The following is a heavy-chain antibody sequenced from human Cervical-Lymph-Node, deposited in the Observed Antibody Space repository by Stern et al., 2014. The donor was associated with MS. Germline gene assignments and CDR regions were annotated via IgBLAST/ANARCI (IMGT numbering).Heavy chain of an antibody. Sequence: QVQLVQSGAEMQKPGASVKVSCKASGFPFTDYFMHWVRQAPGQGLEWMGWINPNSGDTYLAQKCQGRVTMTRDTSISTAYMELSRLRSDDTAVYYCARAGSDCWGQGTLVSVSS. D-gene: IGHD6-25*01. CDR3: ARAGSDC. J-gene: IGHJ4*02. CDR2: INPNSGDT. V-gene: IGHV1-2*02. CDR1: GFPFTDYF.